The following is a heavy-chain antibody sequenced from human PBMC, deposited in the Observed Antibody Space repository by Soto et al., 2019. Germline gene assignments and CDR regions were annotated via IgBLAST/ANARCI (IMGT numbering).Heavy chain of an antibody. CDR2: IYPGDSDT. D-gene: IGHD2-2*01. V-gene: IGHV5-51*01. Sequence: GESLKISCKGSGYSFTSYWIGWVRQMPGKGLEWMGIIYPGDSDTRYSPSFQGQVTVSADKSISTAYLQWSSLKASDTAMYYCARWAVVVVPAAPLLDYGMDAWGQGTTVTVSS. CDR3: ARWAVVVVPAAPLLDYGMDA. J-gene: IGHJ6*02. CDR1: GYSFTSYW.